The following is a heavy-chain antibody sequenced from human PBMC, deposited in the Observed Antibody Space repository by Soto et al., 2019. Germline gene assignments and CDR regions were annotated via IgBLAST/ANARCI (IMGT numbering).Heavy chain of an antibody. J-gene: IGHJ6*02. CDR1: GGSFSCYY. Sequence: SETLSLTCAVYGGSFSCYYWSWIRQPPGKGPEWIGEINHSGSTNYNPSLKSRVTISVDTSKNQFSLKLSSVTAADTAVYYCARASFPPRAAPPYGMDVWGQGTTVTVSS. CDR2: INHSGST. CDR3: ARASFPPRAAPPYGMDV. V-gene: IGHV4-34*01. D-gene: IGHD2-15*01.